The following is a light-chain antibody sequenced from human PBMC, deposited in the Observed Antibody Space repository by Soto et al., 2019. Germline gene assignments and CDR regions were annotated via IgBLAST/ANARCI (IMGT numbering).Light chain of an antibody. J-gene: IGKJ4*01. CDR1: QSIGTY. Sequence: AIRMTQSPSSFSASTGDRVTITCRASQSIGTYLAWYQQIPGRATKLLIFAASTLQRGVPSRFSGSGSGTDFTLTISCLQSEDFATYYCQQYYIYPPTFGGGPKVEI. CDR3: QQYYIYPPT. CDR2: AAS. V-gene: IGKV1-8*01.